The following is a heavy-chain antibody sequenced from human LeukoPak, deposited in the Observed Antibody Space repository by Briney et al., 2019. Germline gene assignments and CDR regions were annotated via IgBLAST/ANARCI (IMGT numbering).Heavy chain of an antibody. D-gene: IGHD2-2*01. CDR3: TRLRGLDCTTTACSRLDAFDV. V-gene: IGHV4-59*08. CDR1: GDSISRYY. J-gene: IGHJ3*01. Sequence: TPSETLSLTCTVSGDSISRYYWSWIRQPPGKGLEWIGYIYYSGNTNYNPSLKSRVTISVHTSKTQFSLNLSSVTAADMAVYFCTRLRGLDCTTTACSRLDAFDVWGLGTMVTVSS. CDR2: IYYSGNT.